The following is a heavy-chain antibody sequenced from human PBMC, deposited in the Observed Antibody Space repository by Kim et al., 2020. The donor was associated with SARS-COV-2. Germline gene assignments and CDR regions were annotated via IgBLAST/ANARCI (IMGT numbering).Heavy chain of an antibody. Sequence: VKGPFTISRDNSKNTLYLQMNSLRAEDTAVYYCAKDDRLIEAAAASFDYWGQGTLVTVSS. D-gene: IGHD6-13*01. J-gene: IGHJ4*02. V-gene: IGHV3-23*01. CDR3: AKDDRLIEAAAASFDY.